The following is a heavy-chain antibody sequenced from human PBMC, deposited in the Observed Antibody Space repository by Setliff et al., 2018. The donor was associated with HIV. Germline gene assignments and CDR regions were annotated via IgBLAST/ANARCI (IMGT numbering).Heavy chain of an antibody. V-gene: IGHV4-4*02. CDR1: GGSISSNW. Sequence: SETLSLTCAVSGGSISSNWWSWVRQSPGKGLEWIGEIYHSGSTHYNPSLQSRVTFSVDTSKNQFSLKLSSVIAADTAVYYCARHAAGPDGPFDYWGQGTLVTVSS. J-gene: IGHJ4*02. D-gene: IGHD2-2*01. CDR3: ARHAAGPDGPFDY. CDR2: IYHSGST.